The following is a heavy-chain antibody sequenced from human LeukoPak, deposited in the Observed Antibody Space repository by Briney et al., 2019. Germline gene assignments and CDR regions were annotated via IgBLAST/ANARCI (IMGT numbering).Heavy chain of an antibody. CDR3: ASYSSSWSPSFDY. CDR2: IYYSGST. D-gene: IGHD6-13*01. J-gene: IGHJ4*02. Sequence: PSETLSLTCTVSGGSIGSYYWSWIRQPPGKGLEWIGYIYYSGSTNYNPSLKSRVTISVDTSKNQFSLKLSSVTAADTAVYYCASYSSSWSPSFDYWGQGTLVTVSS. V-gene: IGHV4-59*01. CDR1: GGSIGSYY.